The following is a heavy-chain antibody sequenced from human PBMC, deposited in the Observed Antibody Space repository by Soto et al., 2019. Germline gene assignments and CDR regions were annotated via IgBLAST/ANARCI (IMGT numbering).Heavy chain of an antibody. Sequence: GGSLRLSCAASGFTFSDYYMSWIRQAPGKGLEWVSYISSSGSTIYYADSVKGRFTISRDNAKNSLYLQMNSLRAEDTAVYYCAREWGTWIQLWLHGPTPFDYWGQGTLVTVSS. CDR3: AREWGTWIQLWLHGPTPFDY. J-gene: IGHJ4*02. CDR2: ISSSGSTI. V-gene: IGHV3-11*01. D-gene: IGHD5-18*01. CDR1: GFTFSDYY.